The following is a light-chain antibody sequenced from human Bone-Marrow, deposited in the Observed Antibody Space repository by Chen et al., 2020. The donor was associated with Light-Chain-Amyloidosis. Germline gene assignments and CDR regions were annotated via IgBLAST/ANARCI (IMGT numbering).Light chain of an antibody. Sequence: SYVLTQPSSVSVAPGQTATIACGGNNIGSTSVHGYQQTPGQAPLLVVYDESDRPSGIPGRLSGANAGNTATLTIRRGEAGDEADYYCQVWDRSSDRPVFGGGTKLTVL. V-gene: IGLV3-21*02. CDR1: NIGSTS. J-gene: IGLJ3*02. CDR2: DES. CDR3: QVWDRSSDRPV.